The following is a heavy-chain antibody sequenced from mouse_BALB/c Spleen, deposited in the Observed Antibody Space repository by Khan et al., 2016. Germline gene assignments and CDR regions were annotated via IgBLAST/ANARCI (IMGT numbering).Heavy chain of an antibody. J-gene: IGHJ3*01. Sequence: QVQLQQSGAELAKPGASVKMSCKASGYTFTSYWMHWVKQRPGQGLEWIGYINPSTGYTEYNQKFKDKATLTADKSSSPAYMQLSSLTSEDSAVYYCARGYWAYWGQGTLVTVSA. CDR1: GYTFTSYW. V-gene: IGHV1-7*01. CDR2: INPSTGYT. D-gene: IGHD1-1*01. CDR3: ARGYWAY.